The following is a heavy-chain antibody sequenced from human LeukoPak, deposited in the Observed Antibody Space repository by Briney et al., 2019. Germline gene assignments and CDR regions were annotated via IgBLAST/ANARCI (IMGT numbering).Heavy chain of an antibody. CDR1: GYSFINYW. J-gene: IGHJ2*01. Sequence: GEPLQISCKGSGYSFINYWIAGVRQMPGKGLEWMGIIYPIDSDTRYSPSFQGQVTISADKSISTAYLQWSSRKASDTAMYYCARGRTTYYFDVWGRGTLLTVS. CDR3: ARGRTTYYFDV. CDR2: IYPIDSDT. D-gene: IGHD4-11*01. V-gene: IGHV5-51*01.